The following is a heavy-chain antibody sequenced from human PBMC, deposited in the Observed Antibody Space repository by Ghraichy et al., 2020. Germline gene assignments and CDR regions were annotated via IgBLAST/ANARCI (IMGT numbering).Heavy chain of an antibody. Sequence: GESLNISCAASGFTFSTHSMNWVRQAPGKGLEWVSSISSSGSFIYYSDSVKGRFTISRDNAKNSLYLQMDSLRAEDTAVYYCATARPHYYYAMDVWGQGTTVTVSS. CDR3: ATARPHYYYAMDV. CDR1: GFTFSTHS. V-gene: IGHV3-21*01. CDR2: ISSSGSFI. J-gene: IGHJ6*02.